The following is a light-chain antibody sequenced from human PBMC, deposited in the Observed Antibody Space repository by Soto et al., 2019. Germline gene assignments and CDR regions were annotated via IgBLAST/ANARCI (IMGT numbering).Light chain of an antibody. CDR1: QNILYIPNNKSS. Sequence: DIVLTQSPDSLAVSLGERATVNCKSSQNILYIPNNKSSLAWYQQKPGQPPKLLIYWATTRESGVPGRFSGSGSETDVTLTISTLQAEDVAVYYCQQYYASPFTFGPGTKVDIK. CDR3: QQYYASPFT. J-gene: IGKJ3*01. V-gene: IGKV4-1*01. CDR2: WAT.